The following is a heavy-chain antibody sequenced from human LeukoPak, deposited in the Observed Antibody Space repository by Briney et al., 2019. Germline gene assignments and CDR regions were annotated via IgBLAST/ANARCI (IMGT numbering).Heavy chain of an antibody. CDR3: AKGGSGSYGDY. D-gene: IGHD3-10*01. CDR1: GFTFSSYG. CDR2: ISYDGSKK. Sequence: GRSLRLSCAASGFTFSSYGMHWVRQAPGEGLEWVTVISYDGSKKYYADSVKGRFTISRDNSKNTLYLQMNSLRAEDTTVYYCAKGGSGSYGDYWGQGTLVTVSS. V-gene: IGHV3-30*18. J-gene: IGHJ4*02.